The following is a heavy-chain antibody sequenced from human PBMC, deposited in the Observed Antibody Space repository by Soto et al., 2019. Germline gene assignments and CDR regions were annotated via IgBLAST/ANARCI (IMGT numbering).Heavy chain of an antibody. V-gene: IGHV1-69*02. CDR2: IIPILGIA. CDR3: ARLHRGYCSGGSCQPPDY. J-gene: IGHJ4*02. Sequence: QVQLVQSGAEVKKPGSSVKVSCKASGGTFSSYAISWVRQAPGQGLEWMGRIIPILGIANYAQKFQGRVTITADQSTSTAYMELSSLRSEDTAVYYCARLHRGYCSGGSCQPPDYWGQGTLVTVSS. CDR1: GGTFSSYA. D-gene: IGHD2-15*01.